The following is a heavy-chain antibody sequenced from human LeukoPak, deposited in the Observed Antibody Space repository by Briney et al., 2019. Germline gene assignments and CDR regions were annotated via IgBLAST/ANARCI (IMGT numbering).Heavy chain of an antibody. CDR2: INWNGGST. Sequence: GGSLRLSCAASGFTFDDYGMSWVRQAPGKGLEWVSGINWNGGSTGYADSVKGRFTISRDNAKNSLYLQMNSLRAEDTALYYCARREYYYDSSGSRPYYFDYWGQGTLVTVSS. CDR1: GFTFDDYG. V-gene: IGHV3-20*04. D-gene: IGHD3-22*01. CDR3: ARREYYYDSSGSRPYYFDY. J-gene: IGHJ4*02.